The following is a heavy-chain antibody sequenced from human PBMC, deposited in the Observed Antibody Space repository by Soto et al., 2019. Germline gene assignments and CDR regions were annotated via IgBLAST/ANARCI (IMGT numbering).Heavy chain of an antibody. CDR2: INHHGSER. CDR3: ARDLDY. J-gene: IGHJ4*02. V-gene: IGHV3-7*01. CDR1: GFTFSSYW. Sequence: EVQLVESGGALVQPGGSLRLSCAASGFTFSSYWLSWVRQAPGKGLEWVANINHHGSERNYVDSLKGRFNISRDNTKNSLYLQMNSLRDEDTAVYYCARDLDYWGQGTLVTVAS.